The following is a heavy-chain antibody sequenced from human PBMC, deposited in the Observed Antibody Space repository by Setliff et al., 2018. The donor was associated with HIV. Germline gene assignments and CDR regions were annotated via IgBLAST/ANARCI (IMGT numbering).Heavy chain of an antibody. CDR2: VYASAYS. Sequence: SETLSLTCTVSGGSISSYYWNWIRQPAGKGLEWIGRVYASAYSNYNPSLKSRVTMSVDTSQNQFSLKLRSVNAADTAVYYCARDWVTRSNYYGSGSPWYFDFWGRGILVTVSS. CDR1: GGSISSYY. CDR3: ARDWVTRSNYYGSGSPWYFDF. V-gene: IGHV4-4*07. J-gene: IGHJ2*01. D-gene: IGHD3-10*01.